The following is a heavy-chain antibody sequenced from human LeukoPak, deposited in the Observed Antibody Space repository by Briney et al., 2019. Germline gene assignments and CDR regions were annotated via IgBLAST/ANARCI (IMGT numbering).Heavy chain of an antibody. CDR1: GYTFTGYY. D-gene: IGHD3-10*01. Sequence: ASVKVSCKASGYTFTGYYMHWVRQAPGQGLEWMGWINPNSGGTNYAQKFQGRVTMTRDTSISTAYMELSRLRSDDTAVYYCARGITMVRGVIGPLNYYYYMDVWGKGTTVTISS. J-gene: IGHJ6*03. CDR2: INPNSGGT. CDR3: ARGITMVRGVIGPLNYYYYMDV. V-gene: IGHV1-2*02.